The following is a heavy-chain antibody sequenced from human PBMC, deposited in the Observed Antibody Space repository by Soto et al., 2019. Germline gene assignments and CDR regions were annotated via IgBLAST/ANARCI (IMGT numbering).Heavy chain of an antibody. CDR1: GFNFSNHW. V-gene: IGHV3-74*01. D-gene: IGHD2-21*02. CDR2: ITSDGKSK. Sequence: GSLRLSCAASGFNFSNHWMHWVRQRPGEGLVWVSRITSDGKSKAYAESVKGRFAISRDNAKNTLYLQMNGLTTEDTAVYHCARESGDWPLNWFDPWGQGTLVTVSS. J-gene: IGHJ5*02. CDR3: ARESGDWPLNWFDP.